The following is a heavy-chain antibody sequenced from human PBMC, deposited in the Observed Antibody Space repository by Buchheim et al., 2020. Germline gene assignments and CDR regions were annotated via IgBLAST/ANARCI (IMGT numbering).Heavy chain of an antibody. CDR2: ISHDGKVI. V-gene: IGHV3-30*04. CDR3: ATNPYRKYWFDP. Sequence: QVHLVESGGGEVQPGGSLRLSCGASGFTFNIHAMHWVRQAPGKGLEWMTSISHDGKVIFYTDSVKGRFTISRDNSKNMLYLHMNGLRPDDTAVYYCATNPYRKYWFDPWGQGTL. J-gene: IGHJ5*02. CDR1: GFTFNIHA.